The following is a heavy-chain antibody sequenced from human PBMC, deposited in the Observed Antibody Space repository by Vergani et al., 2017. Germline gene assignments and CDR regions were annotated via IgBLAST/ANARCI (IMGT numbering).Heavy chain of an antibody. Sequence: QVQLQESGPGLVKPSETLSLTCTVSGGSISSSSYYWGWIRQPPGKGLEWIGSIYYSGSTYYNPSLKSRVTISVDTSKNQFSLKLSSVTAADTAVYYCARDWGGVPLDYWGQGTLVTVSS. CDR1: GGSISSSSYY. J-gene: IGHJ4*02. D-gene: IGHD3-16*01. CDR3: ARDWGGVPLDY. CDR2: IYYSGST. V-gene: IGHV4-39*07.